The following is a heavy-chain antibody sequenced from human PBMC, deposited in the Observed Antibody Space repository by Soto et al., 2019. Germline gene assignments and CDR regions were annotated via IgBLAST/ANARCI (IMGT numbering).Heavy chain of an antibody. J-gene: IGHJ4*02. Sequence: SETLSLTCSVSGGSISGGDYCWIWVRQPPGKGLEWIGYIYYSGTTNYNPSLNSRVTMSVDTSKNQFSLKVNSVTAADTAVYYCARESYYGSGATVVAYWGQGTLVTVSS. V-gene: IGHV4-61*08. CDR2: IYYSGTT. D-gene: IGHD3-10*01. CDR1: GGSISGGDYC. CDR3: ARESYYGSGATVVAY.